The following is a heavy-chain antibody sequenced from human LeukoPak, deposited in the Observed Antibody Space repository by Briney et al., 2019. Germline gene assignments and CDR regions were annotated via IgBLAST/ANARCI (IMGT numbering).Heavy chain of an antibody. CDR2: INPNSGGT. Sequence: ASVKVSCKASGGTFSSYAISWVRQAPGQGLEWMGWINPNSGGTNYAQKFQGRVTMTRDTSISTAYMELSRLRSDDTAVYYCAREVAVAGTGWGQGTLVTVSS. CDR3: AREVAVAGTG. D-gene: IGHD6-19*01. J-gene: IGHJ4*02. V-gene: IGHV1-2*02. CDR1: GGTFSSYA.